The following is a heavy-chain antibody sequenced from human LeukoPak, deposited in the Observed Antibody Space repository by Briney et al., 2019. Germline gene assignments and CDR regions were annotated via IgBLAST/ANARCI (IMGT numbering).Heavy chain of an antibody. CDR3: ARDLQENGMGV. V-gene: IGHV3-30-3*01. CDR1: GFTFSSYA. D-gene: IGHD4-11*01. Sequence: GGSLRLSCAASGFTFSSYAMHWVRQAPGKGLEWVAVISYDGSNKYYADSVKGRFTISRDNSKNTLYLQMNSLRAEDTAVYYCARDLQENGMGVWGQGTTVTVSS. J-gene: IGHJ6*02. CDR2: ISYDGSNK.